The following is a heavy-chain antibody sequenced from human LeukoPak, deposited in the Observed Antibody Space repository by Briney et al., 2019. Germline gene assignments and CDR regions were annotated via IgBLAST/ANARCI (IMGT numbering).Heavy chain of an antibody. CDR2: IYYSGTT. CDR3: ARGSGWYFY. V-gene: IGHV4-59*01. CDR1: GGSISSYY. Sequence: SETLSLTCSVSGGSISSYYWSWIRQPPGKGLEWIGYIYYSGTTDYNPSLKSRVTISVDTSKNQFSLKLSSVTAADTAVYYCARGSGWYFYWGQGTLVTVSS. J-gene: IGHJ4*02. D-gene: IGHD6-19*01.